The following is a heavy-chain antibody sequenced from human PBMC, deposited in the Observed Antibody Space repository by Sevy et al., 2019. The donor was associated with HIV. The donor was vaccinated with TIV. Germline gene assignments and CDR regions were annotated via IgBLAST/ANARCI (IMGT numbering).Heavy chain of an antibody. CDR2: IIPIFGTA. CDR1: GGTFSSYA. CDR3: ARKGFGDYYDSSGYYDAFDI. J-gene: IGHJ3*02. Sequence: ASVKVTSKASGGTFSSYAISWVRQAPGQGLEWMGGIIPIFGTANYAQKFQGRVTITADESTSTAYMELSSLRSEDTAVYYCARKGFGDYYDSSGYYDAFDIWGQGTMVTVSS. V-gene: IGHV1-69*13. D-gene: IGHD3-22*01.